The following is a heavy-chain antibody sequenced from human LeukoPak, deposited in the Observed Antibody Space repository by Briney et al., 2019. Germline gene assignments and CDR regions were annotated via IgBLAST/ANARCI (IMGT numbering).Heavy chain of an antibody. J-gene: IGHJ5*02. CDR2: ISSSSSSI. CDR1: GFTFSRNS. D-gene: IGHD3-10*01. V-gene: IGHV3-48*02. CDR3: AGDSSWGYGGGCFDL. Sequence: GGSLRLSCAASGFTFSRNSMNWVRQAPGKGLEWVSYISSSSSSIYYADSVKGRFTISRNNAKNSLYLQMKTLRDGDTAVCFWAGDSSWGYGGGCFDLWGQGILVNVSS.